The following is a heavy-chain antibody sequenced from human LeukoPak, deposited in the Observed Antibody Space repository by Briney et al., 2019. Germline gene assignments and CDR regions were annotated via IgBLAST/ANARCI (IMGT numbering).Heavy chain of an antibody. CDR3: ARRWNYGRNYYTDV. D-gene: IGHD1-7*01. J-gene: IGHJ6*03. Sequence: SETLSLTCAVYGGSFSNYYWSWIRQSPGKGLEWIGEINDSGTINYNPSLMSRVTVSVDKSKNQFSLKLSSATAADTAVYYCARRWNYGRNYYTDVWGKGATVSVSS. V-gene: IGHV4-34*01. CDR2: INDSGTI. CDR1: GGSFSNYY.